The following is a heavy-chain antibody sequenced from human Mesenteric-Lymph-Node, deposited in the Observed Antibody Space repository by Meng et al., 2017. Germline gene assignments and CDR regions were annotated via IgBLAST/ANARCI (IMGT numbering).Heavy chain of an antibody. CDR3: AHRPRTDYGDYADVFFDV. V-gene: IGHV2-5*02. CDR1: GFSLATGGVG. Sequence: LNGSGPSRMKPTPPLTLACSFSGFSLATGGVGVAWIRQPPGKALEWLGIIYSDGYKRISPSLESRLTLTKDTSKNQVVLTMTNMDPVETATYYCAHRPRTDYGDYADVFFDVWGQGTLVTVSS. D-gene: IGHD4-17*01. J-gene: IGHJ3*01. CDR2: IYSDGYK.